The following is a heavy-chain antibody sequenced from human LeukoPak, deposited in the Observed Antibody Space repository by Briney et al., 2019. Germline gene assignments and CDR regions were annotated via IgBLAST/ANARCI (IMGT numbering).Heavy chain of an antibody. CDR2: IYYSGST. J-gene: IGHJ4*02. D-gene: IGHD3-16*02. Sequence: SETLSLTCTVSGGSISSSSYYWGWIRQPPGKGLEWTGSIYYSGSTYYNPSLKSRVTISVDTSKNQFSLKLSSVTAEDTGVYYCARTIMITFGGVIQHYFDYSGQGTLVTVSS. CDR3: ARTIMITFGGVIQHYFDY. V-gene: IGHV4-39*01. CDR1: GGSISSSSYY.